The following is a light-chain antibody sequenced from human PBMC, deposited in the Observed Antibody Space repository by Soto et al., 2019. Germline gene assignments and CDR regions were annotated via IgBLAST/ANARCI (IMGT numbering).Light chain of an antibody. CDR1: SSDVGGYNY. CDR2: EVS. V-gene: IGLV2-14*01. J-gene: IGLJ2*01. Sequence: QSVLTQPASVSGSPGQSITISCTGTSSDVGGYNYVSWYQQHPGKAPKLMIYEVSNRPSGVSNLFSGSKSGNTASLTISGLQAEDEADYYCSSYTSSSTPLVFGGGTKLTVL. CDR3: SSYTSSSTPLV.